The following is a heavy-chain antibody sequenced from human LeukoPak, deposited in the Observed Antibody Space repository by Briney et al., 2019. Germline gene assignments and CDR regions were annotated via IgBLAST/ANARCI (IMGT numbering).Heavy chain of an antibody. Sequence: SETLSLTCTVSGGSISSSSYYWGWIRQPPGKGLEWIGSIYYSGSTYYNPSLKSRVTISVDTSKNQFSLKLSSVTAADTAVYYCAFTSPWGAAAGRMYPSFFDYWGQGTLVTVSS. CDR1: GGSISSSSYY. CDR2: IYYSGST. D-gene: IGHD6-13*01. J-gene: IGHJ4*02. V-gene: IGHV4-39*01. CDR3: AFTSPWGAAAGRMYPSFFDY.